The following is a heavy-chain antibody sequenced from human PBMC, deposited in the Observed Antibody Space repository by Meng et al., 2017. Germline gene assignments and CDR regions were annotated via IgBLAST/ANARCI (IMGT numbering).Heavy chain of an antibody. CDR2: INHSGST. CDR3: ARGRYGHFDY. CDR1: GGSISSYY. V-gene: IGHV4-34*01. J-gene: IGHJ4*02. Sequence: SETLSLTCTVSGGSISSYYWSWIRQPPGKGLEWIGEINHSGSTNYNPSLKSRVTISVDTSKNQFSLKLSSVTAADTAVYYCARGRYGHFDYWGQGTLVTVSS. D-gene: IGHD3-16*01.